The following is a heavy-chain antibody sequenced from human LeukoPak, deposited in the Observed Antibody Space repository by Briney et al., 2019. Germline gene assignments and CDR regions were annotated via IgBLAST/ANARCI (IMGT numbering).Heavy chain of an antibody. CDR1: GGSFSGYY. J-gene: IGHJ6*03. V-gene: IGHV4-34*01. Sequence: SETLSLTCAVYGGSFSGYYWSWIRQPPGKGLEWIGEINHSGSTNYNPSLKSRVTISVDTSKNQFSLKLSSVTAADTAVYYCARGRITMIVVVTLCYYYYYMDVWGKGTTVTVSS. CDR3: ARGRITMIVVVTLCYYYYYMDV. CDR2: INHSGST. D-gene: IGHD3-22*01.